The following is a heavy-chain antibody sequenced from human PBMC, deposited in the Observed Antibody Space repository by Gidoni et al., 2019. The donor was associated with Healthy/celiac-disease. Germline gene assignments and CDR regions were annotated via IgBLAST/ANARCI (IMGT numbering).Heavy chain of an antibody. J-gene: IGHJ4*02. V-gene: IGHV1-69*01. Sequence: VQRVQSGAEVKKPGSSVKVSCKASGGTFSSYAISGVRQAPGQGPAWMGGIIPIFGTANYAQKFQGTVTMTADESTSTAYMELSSLRSEDTAVYYCARRSSIAARPDSGFVDYWGQGTLVTVSS. D-gene: IGHD6-6*01. CDR3: ARRSSIAARPDSGFVDY. CDR2: IIPIFGTA. CDR1: GGTFSSYA.